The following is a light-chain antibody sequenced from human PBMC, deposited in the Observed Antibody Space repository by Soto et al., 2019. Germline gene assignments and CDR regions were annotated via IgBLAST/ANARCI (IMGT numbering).Light chain of an antibody. J-gene: IGKJ1*01. CDR1: QSVLYNSNNDSY. CDR3: QQDYSIPWT. Sequence: DIVMTQTPDSLAVSLGERATINCKSSQSVLYNSNNDSYLTWYQQKPGQSPRVLIYWASTRESGVHDRFSGSGSGTDFTLPISSLQAEDVAVYYWQQDYSIPWTFGQGTKVEIK. V-gene: IGKV4-1*01. CDR2: WAS.